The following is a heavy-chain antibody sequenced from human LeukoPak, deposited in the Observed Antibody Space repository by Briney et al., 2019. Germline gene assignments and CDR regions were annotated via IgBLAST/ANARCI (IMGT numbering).Heavy chain of an antibody. CDR2: IYYSGST. J-gene: IGHJ4*02. V-gene: IGHV4-59*01. CDR1: GGSISSYY. Sequence: SETLSLTCTVSGGSISSYYWSWIRQPPGKGLEWIGYIYYSGSTNYNPSLKSRVTISVDTSKNQFSLKLSSVTAADTAVYYCARGDGGYYPYYFDYWGQGTLVTVSS. D-gene: IGHD3-22*01. CDR3: ARGDGGYYPYYFDY.